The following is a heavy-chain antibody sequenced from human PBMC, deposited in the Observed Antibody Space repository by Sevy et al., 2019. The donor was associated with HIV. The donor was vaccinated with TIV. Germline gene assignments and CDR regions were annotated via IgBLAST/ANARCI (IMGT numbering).Heavy chain of an antibody. J-gene: IGHJ4*02. CDR2: ISSSSSYI. CDR3: ARLAAAGYFDY. V-gene: IGHV3-21*01. CDR1: GFTFSSYS. D-gene: IGHD6-13*01. Sequence: GGSLRLSCAASGFTFSSYSMNWVRQAPGKGLEWVSSISSSSSYIYYADSVKGRFTISRDNAKNSLYRQMNSLRAEDTAVYYCARLAAAGYFDYWGQGTLVTVSS.